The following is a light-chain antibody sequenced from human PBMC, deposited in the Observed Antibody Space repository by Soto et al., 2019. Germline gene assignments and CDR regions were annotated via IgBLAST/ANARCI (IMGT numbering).Light chain of an antibody. CDR2: ENN. J-gene: IGLJ1*01. Sequence: QSALTQPPSVSAAPGQKVTISCSGSSSDIGRNYVSWYQHLPGTAPKLLIYENNKRPSGIPDRLSGSKSGSSATLGITGLQTGDEADYYCGTWDSSLTTYVFGPGTKVTDL. CDR1: SSDIGRNY. V-gene: IGLV1-51*02. CDR3: GTWDSSLTTYV.